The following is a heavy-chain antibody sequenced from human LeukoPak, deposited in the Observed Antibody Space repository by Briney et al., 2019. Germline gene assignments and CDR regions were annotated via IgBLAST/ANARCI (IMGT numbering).Heavy chain of an antibody. J-gene: IGHJ6*02. CDR3: ARRPPGVRATNYYYGMDV. D-gene: IGHD3-10*01. CDR1: GYSFNSYW. CDR2: IYPGDSDT. V-gene: IGHV5-51*01. Sequence: GESLKISCKGSGYSFNSYWIGWVRQMPGKGLEWMGIIYPGDSDTRYSPSFQGQVTISADKTITTAYLQWSSLKAWDTAMYYCARRPPGVRATNYYYGMDVWGQGTTVTVSS.